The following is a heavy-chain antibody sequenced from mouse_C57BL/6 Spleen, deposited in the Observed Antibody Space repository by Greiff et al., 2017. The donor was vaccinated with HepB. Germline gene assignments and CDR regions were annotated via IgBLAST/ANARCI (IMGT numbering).Heavy chain of an antibody. Sequence: VQLKESGGGLVQPGGSLKLSCAASGFTFSDYGMAWVRQAPRKGPEWVAFISNLAYSIYYADTVTGRFTISRENAKNTLYLEMSSLRSEDTAMYYCARVKITTVVATGAMDYWGQGTSVTVSS. D-gene: IGHD1-1*01. J-gene: IGHJ4*01. V-gene: IGHV5-15*01. CDR2: ISNLAYSI. CDR1: GFTFSDYG. CDR3: ARVKITTVVATGAMDY.